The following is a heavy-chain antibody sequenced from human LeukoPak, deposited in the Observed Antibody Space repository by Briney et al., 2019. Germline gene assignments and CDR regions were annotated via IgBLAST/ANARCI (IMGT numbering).Heavy chain of an antibody. V-gene: IGHV5-51*01. CDR1: GYSFTSYW. CDR3: ARLGGYDNYYYYGMDV. J-gene: IGHJ6*04. CDR2: IYPGDSDT. Sequence: GESLKISCKGSGYSFTSYWIGWVRQMPGKGLEWMGIIYPGDSDTRYSPSFQGQVTISADKSISTAYLQWSSLKASDSAMYYCARLGGYDNYYYYGMDVWGKGTTVTVSS. D-gene: IGHD5-12*01.